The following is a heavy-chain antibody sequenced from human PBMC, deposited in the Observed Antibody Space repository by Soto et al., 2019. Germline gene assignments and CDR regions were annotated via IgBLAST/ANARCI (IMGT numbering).Heavy chain of an antibody. Sequence: EVQLVESGGGLVQPGGSLRLSCAASGFTFRSYWMQWVRQAPGKGLVWVSWINSDGSSTSYADSVKGRFTISRDNAKNTLYLQMNSLRAEDTAVYYCASGGSSLNFDSWGQGTLVTFSS. CDR1: GFTFRSYW. V-gene: IGHV3-74*01. J-gene: IGHJ4*02. CDR3: ASGGSSLNFDS. CDR2: INSDGSST. D-gene: IGHD6-19*01.